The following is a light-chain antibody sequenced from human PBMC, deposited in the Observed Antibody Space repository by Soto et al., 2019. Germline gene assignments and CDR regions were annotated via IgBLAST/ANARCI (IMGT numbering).Light chain of an antibody. V-gene: IGKV3D-20*01. CDR2: DAS. CDR3: QQYSTSLT. CDR1: QSVSSGF. Sequence: EIVLTQSPATLSLSPGERATLSCGASQSVSSGFLAWYQQKPGLAPRLVIYDASSRATGIPDRFSGSGSGTDFTLTISRLEPEYFAVYYCQQYSTSLTFGGGTKVEIK. J-gene: IGKJ4*01.